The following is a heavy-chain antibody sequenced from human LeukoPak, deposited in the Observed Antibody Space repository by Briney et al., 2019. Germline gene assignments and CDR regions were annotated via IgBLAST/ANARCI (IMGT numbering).Heavy chain of an antibody. CDR1: GFTVSSNY. CDR2: ISGSGGST. D-gene: IGHD6-13*01. J-gene: IGHJ4*02. V-gene: IGHV3-23*01. Sequence: GSLRLSCAASGFTVSSNYMSWVRQAPGKGLEWVAAISGSGGSTYYADSVKGRFTISRDNSKNTLYLQMNSLRAEDTAVYYCAKGPGEYSSSWSDYWGQGTLVTVSS. CDR3: AKGPGEYSSSWSDY.